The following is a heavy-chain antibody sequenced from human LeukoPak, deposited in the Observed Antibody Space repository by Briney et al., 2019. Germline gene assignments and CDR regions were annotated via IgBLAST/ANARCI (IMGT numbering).Heavy chain of an antibody. D-gene: IGHD6-19*01. CDR1: GYTFTGYY. V-gene: IGHV1-2*06. J-gene: IGHJ4*02. Sequence: ASVEVSCKSSGYTFTGYYIHWVRQAPGQGLEWMGRINPNSGDTNYAQKFQGRVTMTRDTSISTAYMDLSRLRSDDTAVYYCARARSSISVADLDSWGQGTLVPVSS. CDR3: ARARSSISVADLDS. CDR2: INPNSGDT.